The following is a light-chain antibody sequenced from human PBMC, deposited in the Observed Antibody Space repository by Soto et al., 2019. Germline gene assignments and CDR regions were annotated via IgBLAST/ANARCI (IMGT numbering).Light chain of an antibody. V-gene: IGLV2-14*01. J-gene: IGLJ2*01. CDR1: SGDVAGYDY. Sequence: QSALTQPPSVSGSPGQSVTISCLGTSGDVAGYDYVSWYQQHPGKAPKLMIYEVSNRPSGVSNRFSGSKSGNTASLTISGLQAEDEADYYCSSYTRSSTLVFGGGTKLTVL. CDR3: SSYTRSSTLV. CDR2: EVS.